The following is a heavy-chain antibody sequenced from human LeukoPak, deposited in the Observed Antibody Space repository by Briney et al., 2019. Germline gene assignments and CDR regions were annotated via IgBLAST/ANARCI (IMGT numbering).Heavy chain of an antibody. CDR2: IYYSGTT. CDR3: ASSTRITPVFGY. Sequence: SETLSLTCTVSGGSINNYYWTWIRQLPGKGLEWIGYIYYSGTTNYLSSLKNRVTISVDTSKNQFSLKLSSVTAADTAVYYCASSTRITPVFGYWGQGTLVTVSS. D-gene: IGHD2-2*01. CDR1: GGSINNYY. J-gene: IGHJ4*02. V-gene: IGHV4-59*01.